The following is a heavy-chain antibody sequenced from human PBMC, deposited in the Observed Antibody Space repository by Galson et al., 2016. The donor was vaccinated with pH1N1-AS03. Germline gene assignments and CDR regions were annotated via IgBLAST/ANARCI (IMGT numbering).Heavy chain of an antibody. CDR3: AHSVGYTYLYYFDS. CDR2: IYLHDDP. D-gene: IGHD5-12*01. CDR1: GFSLKNSGVG. J-gene: IGHJ4*02. Sequence: PALVKPTQTLTLTCAFSGFSLKNSGVGVDWIRQPPGKALEWLGHIYLHDDPRYNPSLKNRLTITKDVSKNQVVLTLTEINSTDTATYYCAHSVGYTYLYYFDSWGQGTRVTVSS. V-gene: IGHV2-5*01.